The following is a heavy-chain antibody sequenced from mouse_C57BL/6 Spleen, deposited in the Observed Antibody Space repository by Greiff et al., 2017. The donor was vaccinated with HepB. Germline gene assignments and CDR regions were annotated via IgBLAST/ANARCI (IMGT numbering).Heavy chain of an antibody. V-gene: IGHV1-42*01. J-gene: IGHJ1*03. D-gene: IGHD1-1*01. CDR2: INPSTGGT. CDR3: ARSYGSNSYWYFDV. Sequence: VQLQHSGPELVKPGASVKISCKASGYSFTGYYMNWVKQSPEKSLEWIGEINPSTGGTTYNQKFKAKATLTVDKSSSTAYMQLKSLTSEDSAVYYCARSYGSNSYWYFDVWGTGTTVTVSS. CDR1: GYSFTGYY.